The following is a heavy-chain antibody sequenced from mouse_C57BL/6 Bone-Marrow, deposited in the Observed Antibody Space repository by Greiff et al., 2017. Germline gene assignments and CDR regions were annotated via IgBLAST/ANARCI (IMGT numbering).Heavy chain of an antibody. D-gene: IGHD1-1*02. CDR1: GYTFTSDW. V-gene: IGHV1-64*01. Sequence: QVQLQQPGAELVKPGASVKLSCKASGYTFTSDWMHWVKQRPGQGLEWIGMIHPNSGSTNYNEKFKSKATLTVDKSSSTAYMQLSSLTSEDSAVYYCARATMGSWFAYWGQGTLVTVSA. CDR3: ARATMGSWFAY. CDR2: IHPNSGST. J-gene: IGHJ3*01.